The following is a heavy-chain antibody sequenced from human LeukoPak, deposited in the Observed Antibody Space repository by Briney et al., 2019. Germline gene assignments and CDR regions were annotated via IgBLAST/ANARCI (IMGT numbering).Heavy chain of an antibody. Sequence: EASVKVSCKASGYTFTGSYLHWVRQAPGQGLEWMGWINTNTGNPTYAQGFTGRFVFSLDTSVSTAYLQISSLKAEDTAVYYCARVRTEPEYSSSSTNWFDPWGQGTLVTVSS. CDR1: GYTFTGSY. V-gene: IGHV7-4-1*02. D-gene: IGHD6-6*01. J-gene: IGHJ5*02. CDR2: INTNTGNP. CDR3: ARVRTEPEYSSSSTNWFDP.